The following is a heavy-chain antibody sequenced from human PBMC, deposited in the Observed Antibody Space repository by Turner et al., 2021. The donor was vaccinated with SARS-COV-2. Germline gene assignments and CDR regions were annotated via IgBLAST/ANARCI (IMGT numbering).Heavy chain of an antibody. D-gene: IGHD6-19*01. V-gene: IGHV3-33*02. CDR1: GYAFSSCG. Sequence: QVHLPAPAGALVHPARSLTPPCAATGYAFSSCGVHWVRQAPGKGREWVGIIWYEGSNRYYADTAKGRFTISRDDTKNTLSLQMNSPRAEDTAVYYGARPKHSYSSGWYGSYFDYWGQGTLVTVSS. CDR3: ARPKHSYSSGWYGSYFDY. CDR2: IWYEGSNR. J-gene: IGHJ4*02.